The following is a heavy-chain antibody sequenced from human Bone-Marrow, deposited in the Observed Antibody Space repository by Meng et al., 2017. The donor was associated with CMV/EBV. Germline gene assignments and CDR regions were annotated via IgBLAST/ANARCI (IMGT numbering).Heavy chain of an antibody. J-gene: IGHJ4*02. D-gene: IGHD2-2*01. V-gene: IGHV3-30*02. Sequence: GESLKISCAASGSTFSSYGMHWVRQAPGKGLEWVAFIRYDGSNKYYADSVKGRFTISRDNSKNTLYLQMNSLRAEDTAVYYCATLDDIVVVPAAKRLLSPQRFFDYWGQGTLVTVSS. CDR3: ATLDDIVVVPAAKRLLSPQRFFDY. CDR1: GSTFSSYG. CDR2: IRYDGSNK.